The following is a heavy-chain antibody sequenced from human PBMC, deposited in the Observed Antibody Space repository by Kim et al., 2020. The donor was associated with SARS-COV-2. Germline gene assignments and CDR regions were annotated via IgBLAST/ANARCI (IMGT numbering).Heavy chain of an antibody. CDR2: IYPNGGAT. CDR3: VRDLEGLVS. CDR1: GYGFTNNY. D-gene: IGHD3-3*01. V-gene: IGHV1-46*01. J-gene: IGHJ4*02. Sequence: ASVKVSCKTSGYGFTNNYLHWVRLAPGQGLEWMGMIYPNGGATTYAQKFQGRVTMTKDTSTSTAYMELSSLTSDDTAMYYCVRDLEGLVSLGQGSLVPVS.